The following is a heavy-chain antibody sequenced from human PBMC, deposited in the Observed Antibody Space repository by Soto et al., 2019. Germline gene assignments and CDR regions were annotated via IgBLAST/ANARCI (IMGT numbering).Heavy chain of an antibody. CDR3: ARGLGGYDQLFDY. CDR1: GGSINNYY. Sequence: PSETLSLTCTVSGGSINNYYWSWIRHPAGKGLEWIGRIDTSGSTNYNPSLKSRVTMSVDTSKNQFSLKLSSVTAADTAVYYCARGLGGYDQLFDYWGQGTLVTVSS. D-gene: IGHD5-12*01. CDR2: IDTSGST. V-gene: IGHV4-4*07. J-gene: IGHJ4*02.